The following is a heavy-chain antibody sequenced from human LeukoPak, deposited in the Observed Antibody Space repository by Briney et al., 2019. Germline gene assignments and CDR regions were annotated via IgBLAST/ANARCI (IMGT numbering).Heavy chain of an antibody. CDR2: ISGCGGNT. CDR3: ARHSRGRWYVFDY. V-gene: IGHV3-23*01. D-gene: IGHD6-13*01. Sequence: GGSLRLSCAASGFTFSSYAMSWVRQAPGKGLEWASGISGCGGNTYYADSVKGRFTISRDNSKNKLYLQMNSLRAEDKAVYYCARHSRGRWYVFDYWGQGTLVTVSS. CDR1: GFTFSSYA. J-gene: IGHJ4*02.